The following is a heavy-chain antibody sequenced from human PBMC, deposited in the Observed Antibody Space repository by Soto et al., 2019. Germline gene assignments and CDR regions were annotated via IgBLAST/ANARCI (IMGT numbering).Heavy chain of an antibody. CDR3: ARVWFGESEDY. V-gene: IGHV1-18*01. D-gene: IGHD3-10*01. CDR1: GYTFTSYG. J-gene: IGHJ4*02. Sequence: QVQLVQSGAEVKKPGASVKVSCKASGYTFTSYGITWVRLAPGQGLEWMGWISTYNGHTNYAQKLQGRLTMTTHTSTSTAYMDLRSLRSDDTAVYYCARVWFGESEDYWGQGTLVTVSS. CDR2: ISTYNGHT.